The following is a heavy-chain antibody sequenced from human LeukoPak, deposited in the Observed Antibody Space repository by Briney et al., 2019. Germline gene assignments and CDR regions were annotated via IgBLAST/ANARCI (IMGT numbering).Heavy chain of an antibody. Sequence: GASVKVSCKASGDTFTSYAMNWVRQAPGQGLEWMGWSNTNTGNPTYAQGFTGRFVFSLDTSVSTAYLQISSLKAEDTAVYYCARATHYYDSSGYPIYDYWGQGTLVTVSS. CDR3: ARATHYYDSSGYPIYDY. V-gene: IGHV7-4-1*02. J-gene: IGHJ4*02. CDR1: GDTFTSYA. CDR2: SNTNTGNP. D-gene: IGHD3-22*01.